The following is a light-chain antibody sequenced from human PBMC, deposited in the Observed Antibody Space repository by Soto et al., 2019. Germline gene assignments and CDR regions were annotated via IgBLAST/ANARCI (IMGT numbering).Light chain of an antibody. CDR2: KAT. V-gene: IGKV1-5*03. CDR1: QSISSW. J-gene: IGKJ2*01. CDR3: QQYNSYSYT. Sequence: DIQMTQSPSTLSASVGDRVTITCRASQSISSWLAWYQQKPGKAPKLLIYKATSLESGVPSRLSGSGSGTEFTLTISSLQPDDFATYYCQQYNSYSYTFGQ.